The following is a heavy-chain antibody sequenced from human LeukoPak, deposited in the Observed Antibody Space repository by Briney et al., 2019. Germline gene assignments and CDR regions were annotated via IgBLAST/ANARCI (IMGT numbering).Heavy chain of an antibody. D-gene: IGHD3-16*01. CDR3: ARDNAGGEFIAGQLDP. V-gene: IGHV1-18*01. J-gene: IGHJ5*02. CDR2: ISAYNGKP. Sequence: ASVKVFCKASGYTFSNYGINWVRQAPGQGLEWMGWISAYNGKPKYGQKFQGRLTMTTDTSTTTAYMELRSLRSNDTAVYFCARDNAGGEFIAGQLDPWGQGTLVTVAS. CDR1: GYTFSNYG.